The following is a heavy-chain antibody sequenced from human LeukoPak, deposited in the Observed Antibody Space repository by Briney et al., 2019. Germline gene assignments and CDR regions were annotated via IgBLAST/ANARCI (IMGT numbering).Heavy chain of an antibody. CDR1: GYTFTGYY. V-gene: IGHV1-2*06. CDR2: INPNSGGT. Sequence: ASVKVSCKASGYTFTGYYMHWVRQAPGQGLEWMGRINPNSGGTNYAQKFQGRVTMTRDTSISTAYMELGRLGSDDTAVYYCARGRGTIVGATYFDYWGQGTLVTVSS. J-gene: IGHJ4*02. CDR3: ARGRGTIVGATYFDY. D-gene: IGHD1-26*01.